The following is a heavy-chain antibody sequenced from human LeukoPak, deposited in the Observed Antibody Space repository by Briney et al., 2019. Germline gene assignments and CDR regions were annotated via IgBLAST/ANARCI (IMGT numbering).Heavy chain of an antibody. CDR3: ARENLEYGDYAIDY. Sequence: GGSLRLSCAASGFIFNKYDMHWVRQVTGKGLEWVSGIDRDGVTYYSGSVKGRFTSSRENAKNSLYLQMNTLRAGDTGVYYCARENLEYGDYAIDYWGQGILSPSPQ. V-gene: IGHV3-13*01. CDR2: IDRDGVT. J-gene: IGHJ4*02. D-gene: IGHD4-17*01. CDR1: GFIFNKYD.